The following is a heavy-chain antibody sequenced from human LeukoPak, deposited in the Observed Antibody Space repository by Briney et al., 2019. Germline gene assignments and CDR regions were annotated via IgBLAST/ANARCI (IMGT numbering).Heavy chain of an antibody. CDR2: ISAYNGNT. CDR3: ARDRGLEQQPLPSDY. CDR1: GYTFTSYG. Sequence: ASVKVSCTASGYTFTSYGISWVRQAPGQGLEWMGWISAYNGNTNYAQKLQGRVTMTTDTSTSTAYMELRSLRSDDTAVYYCARDRGLEQQPLPSDYWGQGTLVTVSS. J-gene: IGHJ4*02. D-gene: IGHD6-13*01. V-gene: IGHV1-18*01.